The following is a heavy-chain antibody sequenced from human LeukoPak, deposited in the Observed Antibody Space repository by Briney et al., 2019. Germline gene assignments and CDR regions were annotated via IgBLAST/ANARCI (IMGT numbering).Heavy chain of an antibody. D-gene: IGHD1-26*01. Sequence: GGPLRLSCAASGFTLSSYWMHWVRQGPGKGPVWVSRISPDGSDTSYADSVKGRFTISRDNAKNTLYLQMNSLRVEDTAVYYCVRGAYSGSLDYWGQGTLVTVSS. CDR1: GFTLSSYW. CDR2: ISPDGSDT. J-gene: IGHJ4*02. V-gene: IGHV3-74*01. CDR3: VRGAYSGSLDY.